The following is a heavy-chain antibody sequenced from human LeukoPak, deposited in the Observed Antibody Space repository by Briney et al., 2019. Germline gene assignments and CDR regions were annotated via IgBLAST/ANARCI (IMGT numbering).Heavy chain of an antibody. V-gene: IGHV1-69*05. CDR3: ARGGEYDFWSGYINWFDP. CDR1: GGTFSSYA. CDR2: ITPIFGTA. J-gene: IGHJ5*02. D-gene: IGHD3-3*01. Sequence: ASVKVSCKASGGTFSSYAISWVRQAPGQGLEWMGRITPIFGTANYAQKFQGRVTITTDESTSTAYMELGSLRSEDTAVYYCARGGEYDFWSGYINWFDPWGQGTLVTVSS.